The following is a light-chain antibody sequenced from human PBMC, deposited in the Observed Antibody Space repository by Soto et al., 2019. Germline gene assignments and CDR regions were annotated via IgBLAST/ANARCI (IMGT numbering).Light chain of an antibody. CDR2: DNN. CDR3: ETWDNSLSAVL. J-gene: IGLJ2*01. Sequence: QSVLTQPPSVSAAPGQKVTISCSGSSSNIGSNHVSWYQQLPETAPKLLIYDNNKRPSGIPDRFSGSKSGTSATLGITGLQTGDEADYYCETWDNSLSAVLFGGGTQLTVL. CDR1: SSNIGSNH. V-gene: IGLV1-51*01.